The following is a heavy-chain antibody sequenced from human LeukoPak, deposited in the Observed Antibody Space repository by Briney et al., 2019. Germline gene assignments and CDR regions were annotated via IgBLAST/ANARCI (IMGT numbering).Heavy chain of an antibody. J-gene: IGHJ4*02. CDR3: ARRASGSYYSPLFDY. V-gene: IGHV4-39*01. Sequence: SETLSLTCTVSVGSISSSSYYWGWIRQPPGKGLEWIGSIYYSGSTYYNPSLKSRVTISVDTSKNQFSLKLSSVTAADTAVYYCARRASGSYYSPLFDYWGQGTLVTVSS. CDR2: IYYSGST. CDR1: VGSISSSSYY. D-gene: IGHD1-26*01.